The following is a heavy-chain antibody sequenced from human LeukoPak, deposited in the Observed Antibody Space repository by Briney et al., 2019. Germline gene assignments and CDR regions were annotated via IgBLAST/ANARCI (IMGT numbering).Heavy chain of an antibody. V-gene: IGHV3-11*04. J-gene: IGHJ4*02. CDR3: ARDGRYSSTLIDY. Sequence: PGGSLRLSCAASGFTFSDYYMSWIRQAPGKGLEWVSYISSSGSTIYYADSVKGRFTISRDDSKNMLYLQMNSLRAEDTAVYYCARDGRYSSTLIDYWGQGTLVTVSS. CDR2: ISSSGSTI. D-gene: IGHD6-13*01. CDR1: GFTFSDYY.